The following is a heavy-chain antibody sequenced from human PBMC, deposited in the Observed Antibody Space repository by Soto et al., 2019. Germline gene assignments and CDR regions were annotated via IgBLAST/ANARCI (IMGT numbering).Heavy chain of an antibody. V-gene: IGHV4-39*01. CDR2: LYSGST. D-gene: IGHD3-10*01. Sequence: QLQLQESGPGLVKPSETLSLTCAVSGASISRGGFHWGWIRQPPGQGLEWIGSLYSGSTYYNPSLKSRVTISADTSKNQFSLTLSAVTAADTSVYSCARRGSVHTFDYLGQGTLGTFS. CDR1: GASISRGGFH. CDR3: ARRGSVHTFDY. J-gene: IGHJ4*02.